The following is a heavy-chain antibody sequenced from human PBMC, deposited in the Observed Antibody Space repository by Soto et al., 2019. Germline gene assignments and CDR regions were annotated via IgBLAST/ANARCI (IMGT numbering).Heavy chain of an antibody. J-gene: IGHJ4*02. CDR2: IIPIFGTA. V-gene: IGHV1-69*12. CDR3: ARDNRDTAMVTSYFDY. CDR1: GGTFSSYA. D-gene: IGHD5-18*01. Sequence: QVQLVQSGAEVKKPGSSVKVSCKASGGTFSSYAISWVRQAPGQGLEWMGGIIPIFGTANYAQKFQGRVTIPADDSTSTAYMELSSRRSEDTAVYYCARDNRDTAMVTSYFDYWGQGTLVTVSS.